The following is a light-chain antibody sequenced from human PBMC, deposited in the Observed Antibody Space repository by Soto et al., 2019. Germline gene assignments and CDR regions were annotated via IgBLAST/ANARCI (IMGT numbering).Light chain of an antibody. CDR3: ALWDDSLHNWV. CDR1: SSNIGTIT. CDR2: GDN. J-gene: IGLJ3*02. Sequence: QSVLAQPPSASGTPGQRVTISCSGSSSNIGTITVNWYQHLPGTAPKLLIYGDNQRPSGVPDRFSGSKSGTSASLAINGLQSEEEADYYCALWDDSLHNWVFGGGTKLTVL. V-gene: IGLV1-44*01.